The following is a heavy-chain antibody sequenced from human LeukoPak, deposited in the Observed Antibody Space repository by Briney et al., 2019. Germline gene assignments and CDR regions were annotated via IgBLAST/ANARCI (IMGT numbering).Heavy chain of an antibody. D-gene: IGHD6-19*01. CDR3: ARGSSGWYERNYYYYGMDV. V-gene: IGHV4-39*07. CDR2: IYYSGST. Sequence: SETLSLTCTVSGGSISSSSYYWGWIRQPPGKGLEWIGSIYYSGSTYYNPSLKSRVTISVDTSKNQFSLKLSSVTAADTAVYYCARGSSGWYERNYYYYGMDVWGQGTTVTVSS. J-gene: IGHJ6*02. CDR1: GGSISSSSYY.